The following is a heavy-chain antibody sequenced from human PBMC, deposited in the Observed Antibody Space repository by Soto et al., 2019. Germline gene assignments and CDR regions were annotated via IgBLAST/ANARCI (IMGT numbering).Heavy chain of an antibody. CDR1: GFTFSSYA. D-gene: IGHD6-13*01. CDR3: ARIGTLIAAAIDY. V-gene: IGHV3-30-3*01. J-gene: IGHJ4*02. Sequence: QVQLVESGGGVVQPGRSLRLSCAASGFTFSSYAMHWVRQAPGKGLEWVAVISYDGSNKYYADSVKGRFTISRDNAKNSLYLQMNSLRAEDTAVYYCARIGTLIAAAIDYWGQGTLVTVSS. CDR2: ISYDGSNK.